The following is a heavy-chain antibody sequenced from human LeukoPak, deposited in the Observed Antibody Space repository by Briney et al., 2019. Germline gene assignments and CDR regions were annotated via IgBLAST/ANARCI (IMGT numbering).Heavy chain of an antibody. CDR2: INPNSGNA. D-gene: IGHD1-26*01. J-gene: IGHJ6*03. V-gene: IGHV1-8*01. CDR1: GYTFSDYD. CDR3: ARALAWGGSSYSYFYMDV. Sequence: ASVKVSCKASGYTFSDYDINWVRQATGQGLEWMGWINPNSGNAGYAQKFQGRVTMTRNTSISTAYMELSSLRSEDTAVYYCARALAWGGSSYSYFYMDVWDKGTTVTVSS.